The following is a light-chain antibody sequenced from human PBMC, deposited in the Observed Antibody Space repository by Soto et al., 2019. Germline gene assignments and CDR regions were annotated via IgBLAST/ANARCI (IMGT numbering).Light chain of an antibody. CDR2: GAS. V-gene: IGKV3-15*01. Sequence: EIVMTQSPGTLSVSPGERATLSCRASQSVSSDLGWYQQKPGQAPRLLIYGASTRATGTPARFSGSGSGTEFTLTISSLQSADFAVYHCQQYNNWPWTFGQGPKVDIK. CDR3: QQYNNWPWT. CDR1: QSVSSD. J-gene: IGKJ1*01.